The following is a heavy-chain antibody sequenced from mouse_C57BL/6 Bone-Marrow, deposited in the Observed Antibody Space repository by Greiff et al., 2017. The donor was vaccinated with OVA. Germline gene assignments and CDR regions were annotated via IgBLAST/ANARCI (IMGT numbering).Heavy chain of an antibody. V-gene: IGHV1-18*01. Sequence: EVKLVESGPELAKPGASVKIPCKASGYTFTDYNMDWVKQSHGKSLEWIGDINSNNGGTIYNQKFKGKATLTVDKSSSTAYMELRSLTSDDTAVYYCARGGYYDYDGGAWFAYWGQGTLVTVSA. J-gene: IGHJ3*01. D-gene: IGHD2-4*01. CDR3: ARGGYYDYDGGAWFAY. CDR1: GYTFTDYN. CDR2: INSNNGGT.